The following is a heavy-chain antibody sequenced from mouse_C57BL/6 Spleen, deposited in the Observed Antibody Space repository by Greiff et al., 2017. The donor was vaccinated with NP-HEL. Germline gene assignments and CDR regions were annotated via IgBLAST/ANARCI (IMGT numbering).Heavy chain of an antibody. CDR1: GFNIKDDY. Sequence: VQLKESGAELVRPGASVKLSCTASGFNIKDDYMHWVKQRPEQGLEWIGWIDPENGDTEYASKFQGKATITADTSSNTAYLQLSSLTSEDTAVYYCTTVLRYLDYWGQGTTLTVSS. J-gene: IGHJ2*01. CDR3: TTVLRYLDY. V-gene: IGHV14-4*01. CDR2: IDPENGDT. D-gene: IGHD1-1*01.